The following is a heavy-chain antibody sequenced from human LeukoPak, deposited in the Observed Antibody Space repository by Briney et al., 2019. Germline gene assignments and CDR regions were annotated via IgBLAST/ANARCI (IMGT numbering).Heavy chain of an antibody. Sequence: GGSLRLSCAASGFTFSSYAMSRVRQAPGKGLEWVSTMSGSGGDTYYADSVQGRFTISRDNSKNTLYLQMNSLRAEDTALYYCANIPSGYGGYERGYYFDYWGQGTLVTVSS. V-gene: IGHV3-23*01. CDR3: ANIPSGYGGYERGYYFDY. CDR1: GFTFSSYA. D-gene: IGHD5-12*01. J-gene: IGHJ4*02. CDR2: MSGSGGDT.